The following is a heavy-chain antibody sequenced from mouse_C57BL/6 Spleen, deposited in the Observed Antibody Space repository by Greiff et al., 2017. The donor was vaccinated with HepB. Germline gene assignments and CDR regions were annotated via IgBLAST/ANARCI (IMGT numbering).Heavy chain of an antibody. CDR1: GYSFTDYN. D-gene: IGHD2-4*01. CDR3: ARGYDYDGDYYAMDY. V-gene: IGHV1-39*01. CDR2: INPNYGTT. J-gene: IGHJ4*01. Sequence: VQLKESGPELVKPGASVKISCKASGYSFTDYNMNWVKQSNGKSLEWIGVINPNYGTTSYNQKFKGKATLTVDQSSSTAYMQLNSLTSEDSAVYYCARGYDYDGDYYAMDYWGQGTSVTVSS.